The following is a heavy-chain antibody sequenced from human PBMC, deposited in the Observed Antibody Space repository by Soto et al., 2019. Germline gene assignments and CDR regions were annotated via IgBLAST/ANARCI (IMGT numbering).Heavy chain of an antibody. CDR1: WFTVSSNY. D-gene: IGHD2-2*01. CDR3: ARGRAVVPAAMKDYYYYGMDV. J-gene: IGHJ6*02. Sequence: GGSLRLSCAASWFTVSSNYMSWVRQAPGKGLEWVSVIYSGGSTYYADSVKGRFTISRDNSKNTLYLQMNSLRAEDTAVYYCARGRAVVPAAMKDYYYYGMDVWGQGTTVTVPS. V-gene: IGHV3-53*01. CDR2: IYSGGST.